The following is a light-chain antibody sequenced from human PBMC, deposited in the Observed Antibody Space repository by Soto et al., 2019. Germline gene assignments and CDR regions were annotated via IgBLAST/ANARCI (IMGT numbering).Light chain of an antibody. CDR2: EVT. CDR1: SSDVGGYNY. Sequence: QSALTQPPSASGSPGQSVTISCTGTSSDVGGYNYVSWYQQHPGKAPKLMIYEVTKRPSGVPDRFSGFTSGNTASLTVSGLQAEDEADYYCSSYAGSNNVVFGGGTKLTVL. V-gene: IGLV2-8*01. CDR3: SSYAGSNNVV. J-gene: IGLJ2*01.